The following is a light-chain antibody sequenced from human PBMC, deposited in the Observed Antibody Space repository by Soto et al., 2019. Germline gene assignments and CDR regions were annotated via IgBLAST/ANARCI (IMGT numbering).Light chain of an antibody. J-gene: IGLJ2*01. CDR1: SSDVGGYNY. V-gene: IGLV2-8*01. Sequence: QSVLTQPPSASGSPGQSVTISCTGTSSDVGGYNYVSWYQQHPGKAPKLMIYEVTKRPSGVPDRFSGSKSGNTASLTVSGLLAEDEADYYCAAWDDSLNEGVFGGGTKLTVL. CDR3: AAWDDSLNEGV. CDR2: EVT.